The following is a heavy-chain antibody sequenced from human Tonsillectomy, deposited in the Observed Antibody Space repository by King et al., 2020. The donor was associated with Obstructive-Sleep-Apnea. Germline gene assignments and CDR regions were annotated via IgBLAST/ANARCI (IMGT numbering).Heavy chain of an antibody. CDR3: ARLSSSSWGEWFDP. D-gene: IGHD6-13*01. Sequence: VQLQESGPGLVKPSQTLSLTCTVSGSSISSGGYYWSWIRQHPGKGLEWIGNIYYSGSTYYNPSLKSRVTISVDTSKNQFSLKLSSVTAADTAVYYCARLSSSSWGEWFDPWGQGTLVTVSS. CDR2: IYYSGST. V-gene: IGHV4-31*03. CDR1: GSSISSGGYY. J-gene: IGHJ5*02.